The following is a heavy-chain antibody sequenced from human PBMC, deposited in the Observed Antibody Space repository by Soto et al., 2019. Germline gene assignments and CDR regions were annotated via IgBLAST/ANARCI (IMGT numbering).Heavy chain of an antibody. CDR2: IYSGGST. J-gene: IGHJ5*02. CDR1: GFTVSSNY. V-gene: IGHV3-53*01. D-gene: IGHD3-16*01. Sequence: EVQLVESGGGLIQPGGSLRLSCAASGFTVSSNYMSWVRQAPGKGLEWVSVIYSGGSTYYADSVKGRFTISRDNSKNTLYIPMNSLRDEDTAVDYCARLYDGGWFDPWGQGTLVTVSS. CDR3: ARLYDGGWFDP.